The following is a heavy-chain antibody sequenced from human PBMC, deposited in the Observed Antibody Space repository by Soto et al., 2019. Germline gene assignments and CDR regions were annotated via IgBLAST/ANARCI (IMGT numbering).Heavy chain of an antibody. CDR1: GFTFSSYA. CDR3: ARDPYGSGGRYYYYYYGMDV. Sequence: GGSLRLSCAASGFTFSSYAMHWVRQAPGKGLEWVAVISYDGSNKYYADSVKGRFTISRDNSKNTLYLQMNSLRAEDTAVYYSARDPYGSGGRYYYYYYGMDVWGQGTTVTAP. D-gene: IGHD3-10*01. CDR2: ISYDGSNK. V-gene: IGHV3-30-3*01. J-gene: IGHJ6*02.